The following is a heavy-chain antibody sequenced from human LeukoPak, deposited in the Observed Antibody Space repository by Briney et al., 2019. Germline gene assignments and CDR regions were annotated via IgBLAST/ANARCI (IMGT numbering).Heavy chain of an antibody. Sequence: GGSLRLSCAASGFTFSSYGMHWVRQAPGKGLEWVAVISYDGSNKYYAGSVKGRFTISRDNSKNTLYLQMNSLRAEDTAVYYCARDRAAATYYYGMDVWAKGPRSPSP. V-gene: IGHV3-30*03. CDR2: ISYDGSNK. D-gene: IGHD6-13*01. CDR3: ARDRAAATYYYGMDV. J-gene: IGHJ6*02. CDR1: GFTFSSYG.